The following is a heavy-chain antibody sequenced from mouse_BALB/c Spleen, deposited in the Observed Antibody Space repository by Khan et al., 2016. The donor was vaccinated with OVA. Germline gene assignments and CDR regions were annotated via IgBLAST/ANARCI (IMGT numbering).Heavy chain of an antibody. D-gene: IGHD1-2*01. J-gene: IGHJ3*01. CDR1: GYTFTDYY. CDR2: ISPGSGDT. CDR3: ARRNYCGYTFAY. Sequence: QVRLQQSGAELARLGASVKLSCKASGYTFTDYYINWVKQRTGQGLEWIGEISPGSGDTYYNERFKGKATLTADKSSSTAYMQLSSLTSEASAVYFCARRNYCGYTFAYWGQGTLVTVSA. V-gene: IGHV1-77*01.